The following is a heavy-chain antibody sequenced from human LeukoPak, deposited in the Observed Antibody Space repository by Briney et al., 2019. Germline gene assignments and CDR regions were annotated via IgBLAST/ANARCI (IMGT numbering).Heavy chain of an antibody. CDR2: ISSRADST. CDR3: AKDSPVCTY. D-gene: IGHD2-8*01. J-gene: IGHJ4*02. V-gene: IGHV3-23*01. Sequence: GGSLRLSCAASGFTFSSYAMSWVRQAPGKGLEWVSAISSRADSTYYADSVKGRFTISKDISKNTLYLQMDSLRAEDTAIHYCAKDSPVCTYWGQGTLVTVSS. CDR1: GFTFSSYA.